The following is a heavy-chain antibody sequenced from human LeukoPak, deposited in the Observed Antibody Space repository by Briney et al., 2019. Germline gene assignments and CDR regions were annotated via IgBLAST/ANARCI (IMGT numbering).Heavy chain of an antibody. Sequence: SETLSLTCTVSGGSISSYYWSWIRQPPGKGLEWIGYIYYSGSINYNPSLKSPVTISIDTSKNQFSLKLSSVTAADTAVYYCARGVYPFAKYFDEWGQGTLVTVSS. CDR3: ARGVYPFAKYFDE. J-gene: IGHJ4*02. CDR1: GGSISSYY. D-gene: IGHD5/OR15-5a*01. CDR2: IYYSGSI. V-gene: IGHV4-59*01.